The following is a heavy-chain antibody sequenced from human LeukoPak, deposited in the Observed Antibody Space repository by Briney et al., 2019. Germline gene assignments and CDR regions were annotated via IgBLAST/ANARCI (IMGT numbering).Heavy chain of an antibody. CDR2: IYTSGST. D-gene: IGHD3-3*01. CDR3: ARGEGYDFWSGLSAWDWFDP. V-gene: IGHV4-61*02. J-gene: IGHJ5*02. Sequence: SETLSLTCTVSGGSISSGSYYWSWIRQPAGKGLEWIGRIYTSGSTNYNPSLKSRVTISVDTSKNQLSLKLSSVTAADTAVYYCARGEGYDFWSGLSAWDWFDPWGQGTLVTVSS. CDR1: GGSISSGSYY.